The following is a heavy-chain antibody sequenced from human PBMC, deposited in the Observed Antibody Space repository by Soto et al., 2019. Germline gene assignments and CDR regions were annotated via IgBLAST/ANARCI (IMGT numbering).Heavy chain of an antibody. CDR2: IWYDGSNK. V-gene: IGHV3-33*01. CDR1: GFTFSSYG. Sequence: QVQLVESGGGVVQPGRSLRLSCAASGFTFSSYGMHWVRQAPGKGLEWVALIWYDGSNKYYADSVKGRFTISTDNSKNTLYLQMNSLRAEDTALYYCARTYCSGGSCYYYWGQGTLVTVSS. CDR3: ARTYCSGGSCYYY. D-gene: IGHD2-15*01. J-gene: IGHJ4*02.